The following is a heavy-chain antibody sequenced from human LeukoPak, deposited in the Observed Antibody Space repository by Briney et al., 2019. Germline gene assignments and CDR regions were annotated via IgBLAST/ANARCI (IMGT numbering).Heavy chain of an antibody. Sequence: PSETLSLTCAVSGGSISSSNRSWVRQPPGKGLEWIGTIYHSGSSNYNPSLKSRVTISVDKSKNQFSLKLNSVTAADTAVYYCAREAAATEDYYMDVWGKGAPVTVSS. V-gene: IGHV4-4*02. CDR2: IYHSGSS. D-gene: IGHD6-13*01. CDR1: GGSISSSNR. CDR3: AREAAATEDYYMDV. J-gene: IGHJ6*03.